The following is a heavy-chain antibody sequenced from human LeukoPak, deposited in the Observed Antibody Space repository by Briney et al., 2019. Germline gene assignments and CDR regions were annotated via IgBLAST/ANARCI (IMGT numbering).Heavy chain of an antibody. Sequence: GGSLRLSCAASGFTFSSYAMSWVRQAPGKGLEWVSAISGSGGSTYYADSVKGRFTISRDNSKNTLYLQMNSLRAEDTAVYYCAGKVVAARKNWSDPWGQGTLVTVSS. D-gene: IGHD2-15*01. J-gene: IGHJ5*02. CDR3: AGKVVAARKNWSDP. CDR2: ISGSGGST. CDR1: GFTFSSYA. V-gene: IGHV3-23*01.